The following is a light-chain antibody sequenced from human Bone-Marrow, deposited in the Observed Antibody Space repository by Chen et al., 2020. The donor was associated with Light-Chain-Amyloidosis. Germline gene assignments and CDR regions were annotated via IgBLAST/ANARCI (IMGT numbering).Light chain of an antibody. J-gene: IGLJ1*01. CDR2: EVT. Sequence: QSALTQPASVSGSPGPSSTLSCTGTSSDVGGDNHVSWYQQHPDNAPKLMIYEVTNRPSWVPDRFAGSKSDNTASLTISGLQTEDEADYFCSSYTITNTLVFGSGTRVTVL. CDR1: SSDVGGDNH. V-gene: IGLV2-14*01. CDR3: SSYTITNTLV.